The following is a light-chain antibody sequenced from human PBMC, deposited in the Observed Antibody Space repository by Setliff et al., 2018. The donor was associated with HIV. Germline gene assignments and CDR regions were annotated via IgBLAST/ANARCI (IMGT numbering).Light chain of an antibody. CDR1: SNGIASSDY. Sequence: QSALTQPASVSGSPGQSITISCTGTSNGIASSDYVSWYQQHLGKAPKLIIYHVSHRPSGVSHRFSAFKSGHTASLTISGLQADDEADYYCSSSTTDTSDVFGTGTRSPS. CDR2: HVS. V-gene: IGLV2-14*03. J-gene: IGLJ1*01. CDR3: SSSTTDTSDV.